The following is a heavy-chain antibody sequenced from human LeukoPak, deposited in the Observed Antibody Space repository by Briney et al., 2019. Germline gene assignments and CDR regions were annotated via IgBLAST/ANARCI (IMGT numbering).Heavy chain of an antibody. CDR3: ARENYGGNGGIDY. J-gene: IGHJ4*02. V-gene: IGHV3-21*01. CDR1: GFTFSSYS. Sequence: PGGSLRLSCAASGFTFSSYSMNWVRQAPGKGLEWVSSISSSSYIYYADSVKGRFTISRDNAKNSLYLQMNSLRAEDTAVYYCARENYGGNGGIDYWGQGTLVTVSS. D-gene: IGHD4-23*01. CDR2: ISSSSYI.